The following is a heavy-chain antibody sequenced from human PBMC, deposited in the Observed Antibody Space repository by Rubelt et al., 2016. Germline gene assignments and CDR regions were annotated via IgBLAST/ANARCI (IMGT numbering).Heavy chain of an antibody. V-gene: IGHV4-34*01. CDR3: ARGRRGSSSWLGRDYYGMDV. CDR2: INHSGST. D-gene: IGHD6-13*01. CDR1: GGSFSGYY. Sequence: QVQLQQWGAGLLKPSETPSLTCAVYGGSFSGYYWSWIRQPPGKGLEWIGEINHSGSTNYNPSLKSRVTCASDTSKNQFSLKLSSVTAADTAVYYCARGRRGSSSWLGRDYYGMDVWGQGTTVTVSS. J-gene: IGHJ6*02.